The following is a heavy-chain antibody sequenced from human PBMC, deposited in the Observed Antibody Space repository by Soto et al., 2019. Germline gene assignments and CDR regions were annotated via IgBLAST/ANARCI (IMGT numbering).Heavy chain of an antibody. D-gene: IGHD3-22*01. CDR3: ARDKGNYYDSRLFDP. CDR1: GGSISSGDYY. J-gene: IGHJ5*02. Sequence: QVQLQESGPGLVKPSQTLSLTCTVSGGSISSGDYYWSWIRQPPGKGLEWIGSIYYSGSTYYNPSLKSRVTISVDTSKNQFSLKLSSVTAADTAVYYCARDKGNYYDSRLFDPWGQGTLVTVSS. CDR2: IYYSGST. V-gene: IGHV4-30-4*01.